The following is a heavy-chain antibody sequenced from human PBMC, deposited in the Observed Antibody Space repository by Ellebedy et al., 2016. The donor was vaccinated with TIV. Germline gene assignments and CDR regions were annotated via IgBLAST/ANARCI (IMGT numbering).Heavy chain of an antibody. V-gene: IGHV6-1*01. CDR3: ARGRYYSFDI. D-gene: IGHD3-22*01. CDR1: GDSVSSNTVG. CDR2: TNYRSKWNN. J-gene: IGHJ3*02. Sequence: SQTLSLTXXISGDSVSSNTVGWHWIRQSPSRGLEWLGRTNYRSKWNNDYAVSVRSRTTINPDTSKSQFSLQLNSVTPEDTAVYYCARGRYYSFDIWGQGTMVTVSS.